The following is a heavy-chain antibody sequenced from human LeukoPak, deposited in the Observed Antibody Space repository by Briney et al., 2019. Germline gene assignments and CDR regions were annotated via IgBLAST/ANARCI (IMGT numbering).Heavy chain of an antibody. J-gene: IGHJ4*02. CDR2: NYISGST. V-gene: IGHV4-4*07. CDR1: GGSISSYY. D-gene: IGHD2-2*01. CDR3: AREGDCTSTSCFDY. Sequence: PSETLSLTCSVSGGSISSYYWSWIPQPAGKGLEWLGRNYISGSTNYNPSLKSRVTMSLDTSKNQISLKLTSVTAADTAVYYCAREGDCTSTSCFDYWGQGTLVTVSS.